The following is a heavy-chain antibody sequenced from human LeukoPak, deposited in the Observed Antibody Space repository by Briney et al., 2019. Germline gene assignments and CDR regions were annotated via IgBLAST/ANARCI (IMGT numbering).Heavy chain of an antibody. V-gene: IGHV1-2*02. CDR1: GYTFTGYY. D-gene: IGHD3-3*01. CDR3: ARVSPIASGYYMFLWFDP. Sequence: ASVKVSCXASGYTFTGYYMHWVRLAPGQGLEWMGWINPNSGGTNYAQKFQGRVTMTRDTSISTAYMELSRLRSDDTAVYYCARVSPIASGYYMFLWFDPWGQGTLVTVSS. J-gene: IGHJ5*02. CDR2: INPNSGGT.